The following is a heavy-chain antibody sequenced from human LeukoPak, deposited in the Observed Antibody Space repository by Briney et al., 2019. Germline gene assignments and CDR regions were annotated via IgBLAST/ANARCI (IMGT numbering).Heavy chain of an antibody. CDR1: GFTFSCYW. J-gene: IGHJ4*02. CDR2: IKQDGSEK. CDR3: ARGTIAAPGTDY. Sequence: GGSLRLSCAASGFTFSCYWMHWVRQAPGKGLEWVANIKQDGSEKHFADSVKGRFTISRDNAENSLYLQMNSLRAEDTAMYYCARGTIAAPGTDYWGQGTLVTVSS. V-gene: IGHV3-7*01. D-gene: IGHD6-13*01.